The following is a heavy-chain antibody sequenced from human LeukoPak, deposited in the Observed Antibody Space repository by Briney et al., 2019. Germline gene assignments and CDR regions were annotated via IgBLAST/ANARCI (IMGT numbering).Heavy chain of an antibody. D-gene: IGHD3-10*01. Sequence: TSETLSLTCAVDGGSFSGYYWSWIRQPPGKGLEWIGEINHSGSTNYNPSLKSRVTISVDTSKNQFSLKLSSVTAADTAVYYCARGGMTYYYGSGSYYNNWFDPWGQGTLVTVSS. CDR3: ARGGMTYYYGSGSYYNNWFDP. V-gene: IGHV4-34*01. CDR2: INHSGST. CDR1: GGSFSGYY. J-gene: IGHJ5*02.